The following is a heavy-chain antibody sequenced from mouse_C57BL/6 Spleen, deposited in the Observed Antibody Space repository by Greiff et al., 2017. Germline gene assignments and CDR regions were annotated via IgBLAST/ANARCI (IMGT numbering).Heavy chain of an antibody. J-gene: IGHJ2*01. CDR1: GFTFSSYT. V-gene: IGHV5-9*01. CDR3: ARHGGERNSFDY. CDR2: ISGGGGNT. Sequence: EVMLVESGGGLVKPGGSLKLSCAASGFTFSSYTMSWVRQTPEKRLEWVATISGGGGNTYYPDSVKGRFTISRDNAKNTLYLQMSSLRSEDTALYYCARHGGERNSFDYWGQGTTLTVSS.